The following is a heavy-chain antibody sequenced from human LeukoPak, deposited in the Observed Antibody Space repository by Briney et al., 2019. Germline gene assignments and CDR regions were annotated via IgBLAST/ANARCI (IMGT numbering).Heavy chain of an antibody. Sequence: GGSLRLSCAASGFTFSSYSMNWVRQAPGKGLEWVSSISSSSSYIYYADSVKGRFTISRDNAKNSLYLQMNSLRAEDTAVYYCARVRAYCSSTSCYADYYYYGMDVWGQGTTVTVSS. V-gene: IGHV3-21*01. D-gene: IGHD2-2*01. CDR2: ISSSSSYI. CDR3: ARVRAYCSSTSCYADYYYYGMDV. CDR1: GFTFSSYS. J-gene: IGHJ6*02.